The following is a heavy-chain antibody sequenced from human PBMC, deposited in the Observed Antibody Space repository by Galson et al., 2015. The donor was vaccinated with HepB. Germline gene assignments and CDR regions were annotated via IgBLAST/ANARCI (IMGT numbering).Heavy chain of an antibody. CDR2: FYSGGST. V-gene: IGHV3-53*01. D-gene: IGHD4-17*01. J-gene: IGHJ4*02. CDR1: GFTVSNNY. CDR3: ARLHSGDYANTGYYLDY. Sequence: SLRLSCAASGFTVSNNYMSWVRQAPGKGLEWVSVFYSGGSTYYPDSVKGRFTISRDNSKNTLYLQMNSLRAEDTAVYYCARLHSGDYANTGYYLDYWGQGTLVTVSS.